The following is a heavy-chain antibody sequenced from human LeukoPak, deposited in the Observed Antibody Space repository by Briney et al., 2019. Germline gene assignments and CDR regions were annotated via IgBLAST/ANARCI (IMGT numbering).Heavy chain of an antibody. J-gene: IGHJ3*02. CDR2: IYTSGST. Sequence: PSETLSLTCTVSGGSISSGSYYWSWIRQPAGKGLEWIGRIYTSGSTNYNPSLKSRVTISVDTSKNQFSLKLSSVTAADTAVYYCARDLTVTTAFDIWGQGTMVTVSS. D-gene: IGHD4-17*01. CDR1: GGSISSGSYY. V-gene: IGHV4-61*02. CDR3: ARDLTVTTAFDI.